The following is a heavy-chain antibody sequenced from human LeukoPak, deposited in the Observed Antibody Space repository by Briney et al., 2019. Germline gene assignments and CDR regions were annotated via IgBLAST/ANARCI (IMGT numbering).Heavy chain of an antibody. Sequence: GGSLRLSCAASGFTFSSYAMSWVRQAPGKGLEWVSAISGSGGSTYYADSVKGRFTISRDNSKNTLYLQMNSLRAGDTAVYYCAGYYDILTGYYDFDYWGQGTLVTVSS. CDR3: AGYYDILTGYYDFDY. CDR2: ISGSGGST. D-gene: IGHD3-9*01. CDR1: GFTFSSYA. J-gene: IGHJ4*02. V-gene: IGHV3-23*01.